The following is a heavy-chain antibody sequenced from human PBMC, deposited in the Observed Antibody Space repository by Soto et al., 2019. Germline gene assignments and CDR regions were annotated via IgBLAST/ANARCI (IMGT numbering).Heavy chain of an antibody. CDR3: ARGYCNGGSCFYYHGMDV. Sequence: QVQLVQSGAEVKKPGSSVKVSCKASGGTFSSNNISWVRQAPGQGLEWMGGIIPMFGTVNYAQKFQGRVTIIADESTSTGYMELSSLRSEDTAVYFCARGYCNGGSCFYYHGMDVWGQGTTVTVSS. CDR1: GGTFSSNN. V-gene: IGHV1-69*01. J-gene: IGHJ6*02. D-gene: IGHD2-15*01. CDR2: IIPMFGTV.